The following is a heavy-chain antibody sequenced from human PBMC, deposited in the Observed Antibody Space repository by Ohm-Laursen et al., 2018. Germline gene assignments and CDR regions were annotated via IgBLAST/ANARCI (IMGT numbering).Heavy chain of an antibody. CDR1: GFTFSSYG. CDR3: ARVDTAMVTSYYYYYGMDV. V-gene: IGHV3-33*01. CDR2: IWYDGSNK. J-gene: IGHJ6*02. D-gene: IGHD5-18*01. Sequence: RSLRLSCAASGFTFSSYGMHWVRQAPGKGLEWVADIWYDGSNKYYADSVKGRFTISRDNSKNTLYLQMNSLRAEDTAVYYCARVDTAMVTSYYYYYGMDVWGQGTTVTVSS.